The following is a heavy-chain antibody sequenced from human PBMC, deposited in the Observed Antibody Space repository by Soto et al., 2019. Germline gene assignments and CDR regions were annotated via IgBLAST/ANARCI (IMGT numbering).Heavy chain of an antibody. CDR2: MNPNSGNT. CDR3: ARYCISTSCYGFDY. CDR1: GYTFTSYD. J-gene: IGHJ4*02. Sequence: QVQLVQSGAEVKKPGASVKVSCKASGYTFTSYDINWVRQATGQGLEWMGWMNPNSGNTGYAQKFQGRVNMTSNTSISTAYMERSSLRSEDTDVYYCARYCISTSCYGFDYWGQGTLVTVSS. V-gene: IGHV1-8*01. D-gene: IGHD2-2*01.